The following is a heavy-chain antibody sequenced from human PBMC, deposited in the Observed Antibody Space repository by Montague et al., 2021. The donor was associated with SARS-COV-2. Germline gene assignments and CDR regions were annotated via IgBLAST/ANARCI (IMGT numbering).Heavy chain of an antibody. J-gene: IGHJ4*02. CDR2: TYYRSKWYY. D-gene: IGHD6-13*01. CDR1: GDSVSSNTAA. CDR3: ARDPRYSLSWSFDY. V-gene: IGHV6-1*01. Sequence: CTISGDSVSSNTAAWNWIRQSPSRGLEWLRRTYYRSKWYYDYAVSVKSRMTISPDTSKNQFSLQLSSVTPEDGAVYYCARDPRYSLSWSFDYWGQGTLVTVSS.